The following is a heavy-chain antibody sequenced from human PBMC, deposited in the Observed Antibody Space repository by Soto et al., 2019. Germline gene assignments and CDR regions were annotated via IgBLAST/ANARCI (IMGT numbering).Heavy chain of an antibody. J-gene: IGHJ4*02. CDR3: ARGQVVAAQH. CDR1: GGSISSGGYS. V-gene: IGHV4-30-2*01. Sequence: QLQLQESGSGLVKPSQTLSLTCAVSGGSISSGGYSWSWIRQPPGKGLEWIGYIYHSGSTYYNPSPKSRGPKSVNRSKNQFSLKLSSVTAADTAVYYCARGQVVAAQHWGQGTLVTVSS. CDR2: IYHSGST. D-gene: IGHD2-15*01.